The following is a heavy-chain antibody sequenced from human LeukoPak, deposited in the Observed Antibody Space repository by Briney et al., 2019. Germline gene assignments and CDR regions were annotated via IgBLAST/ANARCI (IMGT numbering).Heavy chain of an antibody. CDR2: MNPNSGGT. CDR3: ARTPRYYFGSGSYLDY. Sequence: ASVKVSCKASGYTFTGYYMRWVRQAPGQGLEWMGWMNPNSGGTNYAQKFQGRVTMTRDTSISTAYMELSRLRSDDTAVYYCARTPRYYFGSGSYLDYWGQGSLVTVSS. J-gene: IGHJ4*02. D-gene: IGHD3-10*01. V-gene: IGHV1-2*02. CDR1: GYTFTGYY.